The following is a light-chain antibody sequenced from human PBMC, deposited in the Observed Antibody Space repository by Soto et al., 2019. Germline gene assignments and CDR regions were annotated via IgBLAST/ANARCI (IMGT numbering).Light chain of an antibody. CDR1: QRMSGF. J-gene: IGKJ1*01. CDR3: QHYSSNSGK. Sequence: TQSPDTLSASVGDRVTITCRASQRMSGFLAWYQQKPGKAPQLLISDASSLESGVPSRFSGGGSGTAFTLTISSLQPEDFATYYCQHYSSNSGKFGPGTKGEIK. CDR2: DAS. V-gene: IGKV1-5*01.